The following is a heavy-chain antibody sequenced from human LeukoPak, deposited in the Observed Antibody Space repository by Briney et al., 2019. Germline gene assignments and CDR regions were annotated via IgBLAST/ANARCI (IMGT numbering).Heavy chain of an antibody. D-gene: IGHD3-10*01. Sequence: SETLSLTCTVSGGSISSYYWSWIRQPPGKGLEWIGYIYYSGSTNYNPSLKSRVTISVDTSKNQFSLKLSSVTAADTAVYHCARVVMVRGVTNWFDPWGQGTLVTVSS. CDR1: GGSISSYY. V-gene: IGHV4-59*01. CDR2: IYYSGST. CDR3: ARVVMVRGVTNWFDP. J-gene: IGHJ5*02.